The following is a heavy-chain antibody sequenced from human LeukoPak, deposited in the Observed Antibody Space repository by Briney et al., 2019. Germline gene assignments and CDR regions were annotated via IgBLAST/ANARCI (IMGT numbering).Heavy chain of an antibody. J-gene: IGHJ4*02. CDR1: GGTFSIYA. CDR3: ARSGYSSGWYFGAVDY. V-gene: IGHV1-69*13. D-gene: IGHD6-19*01. CDR2: IIPIFGTA. Sequence: SVKVSCKASGGTFSIYAISWVRQAPGQGLEWMGGIIPIFGTANYAQKFQGRVTITADESTSTAYMELSSLRSEDTAVYYCARSGYSSGWYFGAVDYWGQGTLVTVSS.